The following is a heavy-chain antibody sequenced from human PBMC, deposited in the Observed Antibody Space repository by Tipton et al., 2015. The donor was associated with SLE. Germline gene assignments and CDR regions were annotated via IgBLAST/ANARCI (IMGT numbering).Heavy chain of an antibody. Sequence: TLSLTCAVYGGSFSGYYWSWIRQPPGKGLEWIGEINHSGSTNYNPSLKSRVTISIDTSKNQFSLKLSSVTAADTSVYYCARGKDYDFWRGYYRRDASDIWYQGTMFTVSS. D-gene: IGHD3-3*01. CDR3: ARGKDYDFWRGYYRRDASDI. J-gene: IGHJ3*02. CDR2: INHSGST. CDR1: GGSFSGYY. V-gene: IGHV4-34*01.